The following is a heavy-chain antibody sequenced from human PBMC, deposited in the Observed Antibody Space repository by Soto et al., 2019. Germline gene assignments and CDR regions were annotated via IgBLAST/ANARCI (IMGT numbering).Heavy chain of an antibody. CDR1: GYTFTSYD. CDR3: ARGPMVRGVHYYHYGMDV. Sequence: GASVKVSCKASGYTFTSYDINWVRQATGQGLEWMGWMNPNSGNTGYAQKFQGRVTMTRNTSISTAYMELSSLRSEDTAVYYCARGPMVRGVHYYHYGMDVWGQGTTVTVSS. D-gene: IGHD3-10*01. V-gene: IGHV1-8*01. J-gene: IGHJ6*02. CDR2: MNPNSGNT.